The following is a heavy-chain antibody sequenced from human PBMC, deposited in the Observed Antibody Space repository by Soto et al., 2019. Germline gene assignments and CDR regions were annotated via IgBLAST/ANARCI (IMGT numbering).Heavy chain of an antibody. J-gene: IGHJ6*01. CDR3: ARDLYGSGSYYYYYYGMDV. Sequence: SETLSLTCTVSGGSISSGGYYWSWIRQHPGKGLEWIGYIYYSGSTYYNPSLKSRVTISVDTSKNQFSLKLSSVAAADTAVYYCARDLYGSGSYYYYYYGMDVWGQGSTVT. V-gene: IGHV4-31*03. CDR2: IYYSGST. CDR1: GGSISSGGYY. D-gene: IGHD3-10*01.